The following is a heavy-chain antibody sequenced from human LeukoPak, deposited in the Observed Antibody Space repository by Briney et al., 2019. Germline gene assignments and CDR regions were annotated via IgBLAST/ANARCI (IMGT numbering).Heavy chain of an antibody. D-gene: IGHD1-7*01. CDR2: IIPIFGTA. CDR1: GGTFSSYA. CDR3: ASVNRNYRFYYYMDV. V-gene: IGHV1-69*05. Sequence: SVKVSCKASGGTFSSYAISWVRQAPGQGLEWMGGIIPIFGTANYAQKFQGRVTITTDESTSTAYMELSSLRSEDTAVYYCASVNRNYRFYYYMDVWGKGTTVTVSS. J-gene: IGHJ6*03.